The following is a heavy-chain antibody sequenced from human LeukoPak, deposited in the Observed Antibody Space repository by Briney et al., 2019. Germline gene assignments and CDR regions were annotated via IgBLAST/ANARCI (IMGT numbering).Heavy chain of an antibody. Sequence: GASVKVSCKASGGTFSSYAISWVRQAPGQGLEWMGRIIPILGIANYAQKFQGRVTITADKSTSTAYMELSSLRSEDTAVYYCARDFLRNSGGFDYWGQGTLVTVSS. D-gene: IGHD1-26*01. CDR3: ARDFLRNSGGFDY. CDR2: IIPILGIA. J-gene: IGHJ4*02. V-gene: IGHV1-69*04. CDR1: GGTFSSYA.